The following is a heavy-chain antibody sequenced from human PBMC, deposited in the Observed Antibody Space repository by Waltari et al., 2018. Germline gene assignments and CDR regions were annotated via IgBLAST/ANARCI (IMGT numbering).Heavy chain of an antibody. V-gene: IGHV4-4*02. Sequence: QVQLQESGPGLVKPSGTLSLTCAVSGGPISSSNWWRWVRQPPGKGLEWIGEIYHSGSTNYNPSLKSRVTISVDKSKNQFSLKLSSVTAADTAVYYCAGMDGGVGATRAFDYWGQGTLVTVSS. D-gene: IGHD1-26*01. CDR3: AGMDGGVGATRAFDY. CDR2: IYHSGST. J-gene: IGHJ4*02. CDR1: GGPISSSNW.